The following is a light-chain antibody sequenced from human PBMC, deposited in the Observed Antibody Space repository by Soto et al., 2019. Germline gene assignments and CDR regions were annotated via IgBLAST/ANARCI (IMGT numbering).Light chain of an antibody. CDR2: GNS. Sequence: QSVLTQPPSVSGVPGQRVTISCTGSSSNIGAGYDVHWYQQLPGTAPKLLIYGNSNRPSGVPDRFSGSKSGTSASLAITGLQAEDEADYYCQSYDSSRRGVFGTGTKVTVL. CDR3: QSYDSSRRGV. V-gene: IGLV1-40*01. CDR1: SSNIGAGYD. J-gene: IGLJ1*01.